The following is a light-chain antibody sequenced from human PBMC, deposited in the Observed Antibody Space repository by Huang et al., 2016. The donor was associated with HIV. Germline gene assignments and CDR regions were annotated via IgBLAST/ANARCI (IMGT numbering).Light chain of an antibody. CDR2: RAS. CDR1: QNINTW. CDR3: QQYNTYWYT. J-gene: IGKJ2*01. V-gene: IGKV1-5*03. Sequence: DIQMTQSPSTLSASVGDRVTITCRASQNINTWLAWYQQKPGKAPDLLIDRASALQVGVPSRFTGSGSGTEFTLTIASLQPDDLGTYYCQQYNTYWYTFGQGTKLEI.